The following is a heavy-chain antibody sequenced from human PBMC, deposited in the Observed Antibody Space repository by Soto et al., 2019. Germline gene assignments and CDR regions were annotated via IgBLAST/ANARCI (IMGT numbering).Heavy chain of an antibody. J-gene: IGHJ4*02. CDR2: ISSSSSTI. V-gene: IGHV3-48*01. D-gene: IGHD3-16*02. Sequence: GGSLRLSCAASGFTFSSYSMNWVRQAPGKGLEWVSYISSSSSTIYYADPVKGRFTISRDNAKNSLYLQTNSLRAEDTAVYYCAGDVHLGELSSPPYFDYWGQGTLVTVSS. CDR3: AGDVHLGELSSPPYFDY. CDR1: GFTFSSYS.